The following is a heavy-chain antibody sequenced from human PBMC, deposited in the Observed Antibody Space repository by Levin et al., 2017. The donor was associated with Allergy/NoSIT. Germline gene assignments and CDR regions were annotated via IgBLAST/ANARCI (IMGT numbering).Heavy chain of an antibody. CDR3: ATWPTSTWPPGY. Sequence: PGGSLRLSCEVSGFTFSDHYMDWVRQAPGKGLDWVGRIRNKVNSFTKEYAASVKGRFTISGDESRNSLYLQMNNLETDDTAVYYCATWPTSTWPPGYWGQGTLVTVSS. D-gene: IGHD6-13*01. CDR1: GFTFSDHY. J-gene: IGHJ4*02. V-gene: IGHV3-72*01. CDR2: IRNKVNSFTK.